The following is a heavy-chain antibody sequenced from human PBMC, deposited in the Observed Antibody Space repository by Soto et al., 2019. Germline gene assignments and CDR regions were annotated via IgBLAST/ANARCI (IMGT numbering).Heavy chain of an antibody. V-gene: IGHV3-23*01. CDR2: ISGSGGST. D-gene: IGHD6-13*01. CDR3: ANLRGGIGGRRWFDP. Sequence: EVQLLESGGGLVQPGGSLRLSCAASGFTFSSYAMSWVRQAPGKGLEWVSAISGSGGSTYYADSVKGRFTISRDNSKNTLYLQMNSLGAADTAEYYCANLRGGIGGRRWFDPWGQGTLVTVSS. J-gene: IGHJ5*02. CDR1: GFTFSSYA.